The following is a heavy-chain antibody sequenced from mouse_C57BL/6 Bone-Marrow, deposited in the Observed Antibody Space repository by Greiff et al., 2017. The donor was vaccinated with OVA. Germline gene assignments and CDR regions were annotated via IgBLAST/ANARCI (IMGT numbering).Heavy chain of an antibody. CDR3: ASAVVAY. V-gene: IGHV1-50*01. CDR2: IDPSDSYT. J-gene: IGHJ3*01. CDR1: GYTFTSYW. Sequence: QVQLQQPGAELVKPGASVKLSCKASGYTFTSYWMQWVKQRPGQGLEWIGEIDPSDSYTNYNQKFKGKATLTVDTSSSTAYMQLNSLTSEDSAVYYCASAVVAYWSQGTLVTVSA.